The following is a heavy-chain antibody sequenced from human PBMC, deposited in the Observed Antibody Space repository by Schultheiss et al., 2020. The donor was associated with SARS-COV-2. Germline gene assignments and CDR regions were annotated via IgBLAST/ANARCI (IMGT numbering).Heavy chain of an antibody. CDR3: ATPRSSSWYADAFDI. CDR1: GFTVSSNY. J-gene: IGHJ3*02. V-gene: IGHV3-53*01. D-gene: IGHD6-13*01. Sequence: GGSLRLSCAASGFTVSSNYMSWVRQAPGKGLEWVSVIYSGGSTYYADSVKGRFTISRDNSKNTLYLQMNCLRAEDTAVYYCATPRSSSWYADAFDIWGQGTMVTVSS. CDR2: IYSGGST.